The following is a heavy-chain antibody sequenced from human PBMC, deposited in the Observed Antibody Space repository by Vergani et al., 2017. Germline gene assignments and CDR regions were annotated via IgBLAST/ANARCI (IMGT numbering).Heavy chain of an antibody. CDR2: IYPGDSAT. J-gene: IGHJ4*02. D-gene: IGHD6-6*01. CDR1: GYSFTNYW. CDR3: AIRRFEYSRSAHFDY. V-gene: IGHV5-51*03. Sequence: EVHLVQSGAEVKKPGESLKISCKGSGYSFTNYWIGWVRQVPGKGLEWMGIIYPGDSATRYSPSFEGQVTISADKSISTAYLQWRSLKASATAMYYCAIRRFEYSRSAHFDYWGQGALVTVSS.